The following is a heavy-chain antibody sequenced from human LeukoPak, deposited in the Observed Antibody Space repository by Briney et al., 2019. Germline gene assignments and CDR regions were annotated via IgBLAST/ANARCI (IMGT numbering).Heavy chain of an antibody. D-gene: IGHD4-17*01. V-gene: IGHV4-28*01. CDR2: IYYSGST. CDR3: ARTTDHYEYYLDY. Sequence: SETLSLTCAVSGYSISSSNWWGWIRQPPGKGLEWIGYIYYSGSTYYNPSLKSRVTMSVDTSKNQFSLKLSSVTAVDTAVYYCARTTDHYEYYLDYWGQGTLVTVSS. J-gene: IGHJ4*02. CDR1: GYSISSSNW.